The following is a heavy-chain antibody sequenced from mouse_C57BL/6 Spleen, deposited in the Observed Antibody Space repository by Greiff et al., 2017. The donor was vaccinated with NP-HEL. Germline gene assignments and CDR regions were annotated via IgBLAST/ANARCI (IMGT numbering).Heavy chain of an antibody. Sequence: VQLQQSGPGLVKPSQSLSLTCSVTGYSITSGYYWNWIRQFPGNKLEWMGYISYDGSNNYNPSLKNRISITRDTSKNQFFLKLNSVTTEDTATYYCARGYGTEAWFAYWGQGTLVTVSA. CDR1: GYSITSGYY. J-gene: IGHJ3*01. CDR3: ARGYGTEAWFAY. CDR2: ISYDGSN. V-gene: IGHV3-6*01. D-gene: IGHD1-1*01.